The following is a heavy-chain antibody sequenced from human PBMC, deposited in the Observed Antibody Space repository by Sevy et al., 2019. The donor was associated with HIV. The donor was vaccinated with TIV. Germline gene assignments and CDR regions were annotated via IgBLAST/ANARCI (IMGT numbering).Heavy chain of an antibody. J-gene: IGHJ6*02. D-gene: IGHD5-12*01. V-gene: IGHV1-2*06. Sequence: ASVKVSCKASGYTFSGYYMHWVRQAPGQGLEWMGRINTNSGVTNYLQNFQGRVSMTRDTSSTTVYMELSRLESDVTAVYYCARDRVPLAMADLVATYGMDVWGQGTTVTVSS. CDR2: INTNSGVT. CDR1: GYTFSGYY. CDR3: ARDRVPLAMADLVATYGMDV.